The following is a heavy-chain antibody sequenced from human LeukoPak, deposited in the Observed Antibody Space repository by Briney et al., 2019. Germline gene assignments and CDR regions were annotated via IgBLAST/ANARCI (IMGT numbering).Heavy chain of an antibody. J-gene: IGHJ4*02. CDR2: INHSGST. Sequence: PSETLSLTCAVYGGSFSGYYWSWIGQPPGKGLEWIGEINHSGSTNYNPSLKSRVTISVDTSKNQSSLKLSSVTAADTAVYYCARAGIAVAAGGDYCDYWGQGTLVTVSS. D-gene: IGHD6-19*01. CDR1: GGSFSGYY. V-gene: IGHV4-34*01. CDR3: ARAGIAVAAGGDYCDY.